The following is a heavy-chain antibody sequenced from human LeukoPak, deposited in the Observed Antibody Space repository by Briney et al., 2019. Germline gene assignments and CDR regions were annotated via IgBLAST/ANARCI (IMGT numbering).Heavy chain of an antibody. D-gene: IGHD3-3*01. CDR2: IRYDGSNK. V-gene: IGHV3-30*02. CDR1: GFTFSSYG. J-gene: IGHJ5*02. CDR3: AKGHYDFWSGYSKPGNWFDP. Sequence: GGSLRLSCAASGFTFSSYGMHWVRQAPGKGLGWVAFIRYDGSNKYYADSVKGRFTISRDNSKNTLYLQMNSLRAEDTAVYYCAKGHYDFWSGYSKPGNWFDPWGQGTLVTVSS.